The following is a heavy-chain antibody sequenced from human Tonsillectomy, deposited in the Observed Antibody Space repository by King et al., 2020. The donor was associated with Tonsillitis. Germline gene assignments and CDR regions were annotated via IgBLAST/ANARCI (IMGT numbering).Heavy chain of an antibody. V-gene: IGHV3-43*01. D-gene: IGHD1-26*01. Sequence: VQLVESGGVVVQPGGSLRLSCAASGVMFGAYNMHWVRHPPGKGLEFVSLINMDGGGTYSADSVKGRITISRDNIKNSLFLQMNGLRPEDTAFYYCARDQRGSYDYWGQGTLVTVSS. CDR1: GVMFGAYN. CDR2: INMDGGGT. J-gene: IGHJ4*02. CDR3: ARDQRGSYDY.